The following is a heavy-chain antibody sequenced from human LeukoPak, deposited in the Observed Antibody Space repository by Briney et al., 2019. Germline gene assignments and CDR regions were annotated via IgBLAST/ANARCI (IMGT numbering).Heavy chain of an antibody. CDR1: GFTFSDYA. CDR2: IRRKAHGGAT. CDR3: TRGRIGDFDY. D-gene: IGHD4-17*01. V-gene: IGHV3-49*04. Sequence: GGSLRLSCTASGFTFSDYAMNWVRQAPGKGLEWVGFIRRKAHGGATEYAASVKGRFTISRDDSKSIAYMQMNSLKTEDTAVYYCTRGRIGDFDYWGQGTLVTVSS. J-gene: IGHJ4*02.